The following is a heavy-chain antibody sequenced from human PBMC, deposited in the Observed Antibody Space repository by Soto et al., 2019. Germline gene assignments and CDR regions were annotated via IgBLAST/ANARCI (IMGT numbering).Heavy chain of an antibody. J-gene: IGHJ6*02. CDR3: ARRRAYSNYDGYYYYGMDV. V-gene: IGHV4-39*01. Sequence: SETLSLTCTVSGGSISSSSYYWGWIRQPPGKGLEWIGSIYYSGSTYYNPSLKSRVTISVDTSKNQFSLRLSSVTAADTAVYYCARRRAYSNYDGYYYYGMDVWGQGTTVTVSS. CDR1: GGSISSSSYY. D-gene: IGHD4-4*01. CDR2: IYYSGST.